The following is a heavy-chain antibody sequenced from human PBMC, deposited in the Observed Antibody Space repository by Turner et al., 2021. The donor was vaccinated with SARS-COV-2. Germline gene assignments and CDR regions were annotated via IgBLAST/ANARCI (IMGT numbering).Heavy chain of an antibody. CDR2: IYSGGTT. CDR1: GFTVSNNY. Sequence: EVQLVQSGGGLVQPGGSLRLSGTASGFTVSNNYMSWVPQGPGKGLEWVSLIYSGGTTKYADSVKGRFTISRDNSKNTLYLQMNSLRAEDTAVYYCARGEIRGVTGDYWGRGTLVTVSS. J-gene: IGHJ4*02. V-gene: IGHV3-66*01. CDR3: ARGEIRGVTGDY. D-gene: IGHD3-10*01.